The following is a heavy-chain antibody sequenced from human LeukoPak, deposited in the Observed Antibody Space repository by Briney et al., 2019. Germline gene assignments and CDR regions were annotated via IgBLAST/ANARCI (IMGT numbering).Heavy chain of an antibody. D-gene: IGHD1-26*01. CDR3: AKGKRWGEWELRDAFDI. CDR2: INRNGDST. Sequence: PGGSLRLSCAASGFTFDDYGMSWVRQGPGKGLEWVSAINRNGDSTGYADSVKGRFTISRDNSKNTLYLQMNSLRAEDTAVYYCAKGKRWGEWELRDAFDIWGQGTMVTVS. CDR1: GFTFDDYG. V-gene: IGHV3-20*04. J-gene: IGHJ3*02.